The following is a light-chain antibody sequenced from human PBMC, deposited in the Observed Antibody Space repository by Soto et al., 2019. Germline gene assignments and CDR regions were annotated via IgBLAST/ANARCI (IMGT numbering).Light chain of an antibody. CDR2: AAS. CDR3: LQHNSYPWT. J-gene: IGKJ1*01. Sequence: DFQMTQSPSSLSASVGDRVIITCRASQNINNNLSWYQQKPGKAPKLLIYAASTLQSGVPSRFSGTGSGTEFTLTISSLRPEDFATYYCLQHNSYPWTFGQGTKVDIK. V-gene: IGKV1-17*01. CDR1: QNINNN.